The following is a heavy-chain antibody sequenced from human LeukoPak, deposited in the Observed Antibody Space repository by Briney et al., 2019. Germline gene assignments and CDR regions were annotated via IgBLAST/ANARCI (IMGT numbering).Heavy chain of an antibody. J-gene: IGHJ4*02. CDR1: GGSISSYY. D-gene: IGHD6-19*01. Sequence: PSETLSLTCTVSGGSISSYYWSWIRQPPGKGLEWIGYIYYSGSTNYNPSLKSRVTISVDTSKYQFSLKLSSVTAADTAVYYCARGYSSGWIDYWGQGTLVTVSS. V-gene: IGHV4-59*01. CDR3: ARGYSSGWIDY. CDR2: IYYSGST.